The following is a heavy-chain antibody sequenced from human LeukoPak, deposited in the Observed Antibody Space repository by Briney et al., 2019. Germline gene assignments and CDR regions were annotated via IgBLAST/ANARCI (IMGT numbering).Heavy chain of an antibody. CDR2: INEIGGT. Sequence: SETLSLTCAVYGASFSDYYWSWIRQPPGKGLEWIGEINEIGGTNYSPFLKSRVTISLDTSKNQFSLTLNSVTAADTAVYYCARKVPGTLDLWGRGTLVTVSS. CDR3: ARKVPGTLDL. D-gene: IGHD3-10*01. CDR1: GASFSDYY. V-gene: IGHV4-34*01. J-gene: IGHJ2*01.